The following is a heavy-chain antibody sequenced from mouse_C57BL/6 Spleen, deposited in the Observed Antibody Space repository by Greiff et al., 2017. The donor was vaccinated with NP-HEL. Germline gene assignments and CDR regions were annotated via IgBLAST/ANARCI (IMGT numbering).Heavy chain of an antibody. D-gene: IGHD1-1*01. V-gene: IGHV5-9*01. CDR1: GFTFSSYT. CDR3: ARQTVYYYGSSPYYFDY. J-gene: IGHJ2*01. CDR2: ISGGGGNT. Sequence: EVQGVESGGGLVKPGGSLKLSCAASGFTFSSYTMSWVRQTPEKRLEWVATISGGGGNTYYPDSVKGRFTISRDNAKNTLYLQMSSLRSEDTALYYCARQTVYYYGSSPYYFDYWGQGTTLTVSS.